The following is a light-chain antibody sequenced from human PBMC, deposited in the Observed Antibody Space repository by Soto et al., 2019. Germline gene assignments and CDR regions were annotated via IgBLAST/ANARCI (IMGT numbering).Light chain of an antibody. V-gene: IGLV2-23*02. J-gene: IGLJ1*01. CDR2: EVS. CDR3: CSYGGSHV. Sequence: QAVLTQPASVSGSPGQSITISCTRTSSDVGSYNLVSWYQQHPGKAPKCMIYEVSKRPSGVSNRFSGSKSGNTASLTISGLQAEDEADYYCCSYGGSHVFGTGTKLTVL. CDR1: SSDVGSYNL.